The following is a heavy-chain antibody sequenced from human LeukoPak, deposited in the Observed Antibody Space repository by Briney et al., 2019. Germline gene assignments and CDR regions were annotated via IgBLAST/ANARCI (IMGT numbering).Heavy chain of an antibody. J-gene: IGHJ4*02. CDR3: ARDYSGWFFDY. CDR1: GGSISNYY. Sequence: SETLSLTCTVSGGSISNYYLSWIRQPPGKGLEWIGHIYYSGSTNYNPSLKSRVTTSVDTSKNQFSLRLSSVTAADTAVYYCARDYSGWFFDYWGQGTLVTVSS. CDR2: IYYSGST. V-gene: IGHV4-59*01. D-gene: IGHD6-19*01.